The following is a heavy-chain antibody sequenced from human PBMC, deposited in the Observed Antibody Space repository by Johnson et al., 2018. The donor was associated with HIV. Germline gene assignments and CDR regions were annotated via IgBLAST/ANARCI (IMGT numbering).Heavy chain of an antibody. V-gene: IGHV3-30-3*01. Sequence: QVQLVESGGTLVQPGGSLRVSCAASGLTVSTNYMSWVRQTPGKGLEWVAVISYDGSNKYYADSVKGRFTISRDNAKNSLFLQMNSLRAEDTAVYYCARPGTTLRKDAFDIWGQGTMVTVSS. J-gene: IGHJ3*02. CDR1: GLTVSTNY. CDR2: ISYDGSNK. CDR3: ARPGTTLRKDAFDI. D-gene: IGHD1-7*01.